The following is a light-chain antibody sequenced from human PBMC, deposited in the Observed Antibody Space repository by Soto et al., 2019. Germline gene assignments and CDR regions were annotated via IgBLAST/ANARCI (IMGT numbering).Light chain of an antibody. V-gene: IGKV3-15*01. J-gene: IGKJ4*01. CDR2: VAS. Sequence: EIVMTQSPATLSVSPGERATLSCRASQTVYSNLAWYQQKPGQAPRLLIYVASTRATGIPARFSASGSGTEFTLTLSSLQSEDFAVYFCQQYNKWPLSFGGGTKVEIK. CDR3: QQYNKWPLS. CDR1: QTVYSN.